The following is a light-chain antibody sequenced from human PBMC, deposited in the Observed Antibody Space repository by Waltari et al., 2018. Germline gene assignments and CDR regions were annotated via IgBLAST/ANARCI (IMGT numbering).Light chain of an antibody. Sequence: QSALTQPPSASGAPGQSVTISCTGTSSDVGVYNYVSWYQQHPGEAPKLLIYGVSKRPSGVPDRFAGSKSGTTASLTVSGLQAEDEGDYYCSSYAGRNTLFGGGTKLTVL. CDR1: SSDVGVYNY. V-gene: IGLV2-8*01. CDR2: GVS. CDR3: SSYAGRNTL. J-gene: IGLJ2*01.